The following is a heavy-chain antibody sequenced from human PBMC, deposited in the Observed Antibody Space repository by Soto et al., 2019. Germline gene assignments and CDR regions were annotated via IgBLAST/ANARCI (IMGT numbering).Heavy chain of an antibody. Sequence: QVQLVQSGAEVKKPGASVKVSCKASGYTFTSYAMHWVRQAPGQRLEWMGWINAGNGNTKYSQKFQGGVTITRDTSASTAYMELSSLRSEDTAVYYCARARITMVRGAAYYYYGMDVWGQGTTVTVSS. V-gene: IGHV1-3*01. J-gene: IGHJ6*02. CDR1: GYTFTSYA. CDR2: INAGNGNT. CDR3: ARARITMVRGAAYYYYGMDV. D-gene: IGHD3-10*01.